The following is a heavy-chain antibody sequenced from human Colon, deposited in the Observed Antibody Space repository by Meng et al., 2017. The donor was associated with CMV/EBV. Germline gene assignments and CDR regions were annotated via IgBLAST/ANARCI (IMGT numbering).Heavy chain of an antibody. CDR3: ARGRHYDGSHYVFDY. V-gene: IGHV6-1*01. Sequence: SETLSLTCAISGDSVSSNSAAWHWIRQSPSRGLEWLGRTYYRSKWYNDYAESVKSRMTISPETSKNHFSLQLNSVTPEDTAVYYCARGRHYDGSHYVFDYWGQGSLVTVSS. CDR1: GDSVSSNSAA. CDR2: TYYRSKWYN. J-gene: IGHJ4*02. D-gene: IGHD1-26*01.